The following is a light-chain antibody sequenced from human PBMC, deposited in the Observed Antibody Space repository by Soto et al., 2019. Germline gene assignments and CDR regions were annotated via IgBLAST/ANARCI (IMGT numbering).Light chain of an antibody. CDR2: GAS. CDR1: QGISSY. J-gene: IGKJ1*01. Sequence: DIQLTQSPSFLSASVGDRVTITCRASQGISSYLAWYQQPPGKAPKLLIYGASTLQRGVSSRFSGSGSGTEFTLTISSLQPEDFATYYCQQYGSSPPWTFGQGTKVEIK. V-gene: IGKV1-9*01. CDR3: QQYGSSPPWT.